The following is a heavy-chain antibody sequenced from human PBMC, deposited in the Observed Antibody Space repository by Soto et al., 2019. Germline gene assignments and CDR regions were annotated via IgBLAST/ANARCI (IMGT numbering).Heavy chain of an antibody. CDR1: GYSFTSYW. Sequence: GESLKISCKGSGYSFTSYWISWVRQMPGKGLEWMGRIDPSDSYTNYSPSFQGHVTISADKSISTAYLQWSSLKASDTAMYCCAGGLAASGRGGAFDIWGQGTMVTVSS. D-gene: IGHD6-6*01. CDR2: IDPSDSYT. V-gene: IGHV5-10-1*01. CDR3: AGGLAASGRGGAFDI. J-gene: IGHJ3*02.